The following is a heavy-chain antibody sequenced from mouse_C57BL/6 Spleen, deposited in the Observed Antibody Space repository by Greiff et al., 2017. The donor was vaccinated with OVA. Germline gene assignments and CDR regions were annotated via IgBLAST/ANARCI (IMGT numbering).Heavy chain of an antibody. V-gene: IGHV1-69*01. CDR1: GYTFTSYW. D-gene: IGHD4-1*01. CDR2: IDPSDSYT. J-gene: IGHJ2*01. CDR3: ARWRGDWDYFDY. Sequence: QVQLQQPGAELVMPGASVKLSCKASGYTFTSYWMHWVKQRPGQGLEWIGEIDPSDSYTNYNQKFKGKSTLTVDKSSSTAYMQLSSLTSEDSAVYYCARWRGDWDYFDYWGQGTTLTVSS.